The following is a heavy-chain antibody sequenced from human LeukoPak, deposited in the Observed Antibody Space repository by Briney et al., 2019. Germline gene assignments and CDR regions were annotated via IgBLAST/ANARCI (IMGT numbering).Heavy chain of an antibody. J-gene: IGHJ5*02. CDR3: ARASDPSLQLT. V-gene: IGHV3-7*05. Sequence: GGSLRLSCAASGFTFSNYWMIWVRQAPGKGLEWVGNIKQDGSEKRYADSVRGRFTISRDNAQTSLYLQMNSLRAEDTAVYYCARASDPSLQLTWGQGTLVTASS. D-gene: IGHD1-1*01. CDR2: IKQDGSEK. CDR1: GFTFSNYW.